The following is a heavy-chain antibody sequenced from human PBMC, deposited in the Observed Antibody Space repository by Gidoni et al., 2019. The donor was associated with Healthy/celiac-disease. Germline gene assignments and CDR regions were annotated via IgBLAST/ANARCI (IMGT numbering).Heavy chain of an antibody. Sequence: EVQLVESGGVVVQPGGSLRLSCAASGFTFDDYAMHWVRQAPGKCLEWVSLISWDGGSTYYADSVKGRFTISRDNSKNSLYLQMNSLRAEDTALYYCAKDIGVTAVAGDFDYWGQGTLVTVSS. V-gene: IGHV3-43D*03. CDR1: GFTFDDYA. CDR2: ISWDGGST. D-gene: IGHD6-19*01. J-gene: IGHJ4*02. CDR3: AKDIGVTAVAGDFDY.